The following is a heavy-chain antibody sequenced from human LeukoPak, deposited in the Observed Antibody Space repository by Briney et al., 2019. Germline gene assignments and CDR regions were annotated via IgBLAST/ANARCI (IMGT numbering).Heavy chain of an antibody. CDR3: ARSPRVVPAAMGAFDI. Sequence: SETLSLTCTVSGGSISSYYWSWIRQPPGKGLEWIGYIYYSGSTNYNPSLKSRVTISVDTSKNQFSLKLSSVTAADTAVYYCARSPRVVPAAMGAFDIWGQGTMVTVSS. D-gene: IGHD2-2*01. J-gene: IGHJ3*02. CDR2: IYYSGST. V-gene: IGHV4-59*08. CDR1: GGSISSYY.